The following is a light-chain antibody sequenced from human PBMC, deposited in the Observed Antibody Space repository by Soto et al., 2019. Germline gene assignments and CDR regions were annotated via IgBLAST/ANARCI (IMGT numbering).Light chain of an antibody. V-gene: IGLV4-69*01. Sequence: QSVLTQSPSASASLGASVKLTCTLSSGHSSYAIAWHQQQPGKGPRYLMKLNTDGSHSKGDGIPDRFSGSSSGAERYLTISSLQSEDEADYYCQTWGTGIVVFGGGTKLTVL. CDR3: QTWGTGIVV. J-gene: IGLJ2*01. CDR1: SGHSSYA. CDR2: LNTDGSH.